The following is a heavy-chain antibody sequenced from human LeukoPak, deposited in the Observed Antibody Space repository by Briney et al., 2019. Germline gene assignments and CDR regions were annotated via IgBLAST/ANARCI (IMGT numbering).Heavy chain of an antibody. CDR3: ARQAVIIPTGMEGPWFDP. Sequence: SEALSLTCTVSGVSIKNYYWSWIRQPPGKGLEWIANIYYAGSSNYNPSLKSRVSVSIDASKNHLSLKLTSVTAADTAIYYCARQAVIIPTGMEGPWFDPWGQGTLVAVSS. CDR1: GVSIKNYY. V-gene: IGHV4-59*08. CDR2: IYYAGSS. D-gene: IGHD2/OR15-2a*01. J-gene: IGHJ5*02.